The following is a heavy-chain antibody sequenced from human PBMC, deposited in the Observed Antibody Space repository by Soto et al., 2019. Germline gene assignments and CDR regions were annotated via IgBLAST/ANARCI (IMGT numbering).Heavy chain of an antibody. J-gene: IGHJ6*02. V-gene: IGHV1-46*01. D-gene: IGHD1-26*01. CDR1: GYTFTSYY. CDR2: INPSGGST. Sequence: ASVKVSCKASGYTFTSYYMHWVRQAPGQGLEWMGIINPSGGSTSYAQKFQGRVTMTRDTSTSTLYMELSSLRSEDTAVYYCARRLRSGDYYYYGMDVWGQGTTVTVSS. CDR3: ARRLRSGDYYYYGMDV.